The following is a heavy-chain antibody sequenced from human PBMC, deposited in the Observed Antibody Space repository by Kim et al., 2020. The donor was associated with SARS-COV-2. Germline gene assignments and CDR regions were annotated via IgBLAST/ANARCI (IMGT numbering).Heavy chain of an antibody. J-gene: IGHJ6*02. CDR3: ARGQQLVPPYYYGMDV. CDR1: GYTFTSYA. D-gene: IGHD6-13*01. Sequence: ASVKVSCKASGYTFTSYAMHWVRQAPGQRLEWMGWINAGNGNTKYSQKFQGRVTITRDTSASTAYMELSSLRSEDTAVYYCARGQQLVPPYYYGMDVWGQGTTVTVSS. CDR2: INAGNGNT. V-gene: IGHV1-3*01.